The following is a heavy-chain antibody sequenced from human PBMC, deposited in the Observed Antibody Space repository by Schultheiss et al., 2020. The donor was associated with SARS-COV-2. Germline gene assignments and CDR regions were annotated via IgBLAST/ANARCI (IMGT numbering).Heavy chain of an antibody. D-gene: IGHD2-2*02. Sequence: GSLRLSCAASGFTFSSYAMSWVRQAPGKGLEWVSAISGSGGSTYYADSVKGRFTISRDNAKNSLYLQMNSLRTEDTALYYCARVVPGAIPYYYYYMDVWGKGTTVTVSS. CDR2: ISGSGGST. V-gene: IGHV3-23*01. CDR3: ARVVPGAIPYYYYYMDV. CDR1: GFTFSSYA. J-gene: IGHJ6*03.